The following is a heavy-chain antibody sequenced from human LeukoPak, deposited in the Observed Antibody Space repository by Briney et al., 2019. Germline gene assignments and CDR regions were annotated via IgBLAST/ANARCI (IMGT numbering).Heavy chain of an antibody. D-gene: IGHD6-19*01. CDR1: GFTFNYYA. J-gene: IGHJ4*02. Sequence: PGGSLRLSCAASGFTFNYYAMNWVRQAPGKGLEWVSAILGGGDTTSYADSVKGRFTISRDSSKNTLYLQMNSLRPEDTAVYYCARDDGSGGPFDYWGQGTLVTVSS. V-gene: IGHV3-23*01. CDR2: ILGGGDTT. CDR3: ARDDGSGGPFDY.